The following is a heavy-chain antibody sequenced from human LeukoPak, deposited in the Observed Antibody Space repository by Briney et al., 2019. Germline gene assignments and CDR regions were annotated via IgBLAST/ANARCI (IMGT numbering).Heavy chain of an antibody. V-gene: IGHV5-51*01. CDR1: GYSFTSYW. Sequence: GESLKISCNGSGYSFTSYWIGWVRQMPGRGLEWMGIINPGDSETTYSPSFHGQVTISADKSISTAYLQWSSLKASDTAKYYCARRGNGSGSYYLDSWGQGTLVTVSS. CDR2: INPGDSET. J-gene: IGHJ4*02. CDR3: ARRGNGSGSYYLDS. D-gene: IGHD3-10*01.